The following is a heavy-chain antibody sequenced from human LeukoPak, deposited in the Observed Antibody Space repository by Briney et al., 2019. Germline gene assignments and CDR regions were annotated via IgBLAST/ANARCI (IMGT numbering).Heavy chain of an antibody. J-gene: IGHJ4*02. Sequence: GASVKVSCKVSGYSLTGLSKYWVRQAPGKGLEWMGGLDVEDGDGETIYAQQFEGRVTMTEDTSSDTVYMELSSLRSDDTAVYYRAVGDPYQLLEYWGQGTLVTVSS. V-gene: IGHV1-24*01. D-gene: IGHD2-2*01. CDR3: AVGDPYQLLEY. CDR2: LDVEDGDGET. CDR1: GYSLTGLS.